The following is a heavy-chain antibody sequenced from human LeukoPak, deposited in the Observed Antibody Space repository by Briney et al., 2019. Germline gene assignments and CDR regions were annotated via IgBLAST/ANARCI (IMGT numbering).Heavy chain of an antibody. D-gene: IGHD5-12*01. CDR3: ARISGYDYYNWFDP. Sequence: SQTLSLTCAISGDTVSSNRASWNWIRQSPSRGLEWLGRTYYRSKWYNDYAVSVKSRITINPDTSKNQFSLLLNSVTPEDTAVYYCARISGYDYYNWFDPWGQGTLVTVSS. V-gene: IGHV6-1*01. CDR1: GDTVSSNRAS. J-gene: IGHJ5*02. CDR2: TYYRSKWYN.